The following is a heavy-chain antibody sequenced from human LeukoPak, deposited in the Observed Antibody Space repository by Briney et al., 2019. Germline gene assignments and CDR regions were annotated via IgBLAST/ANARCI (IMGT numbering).Heavy chain of an antibody. CDR3: VKDLHSGGDY. J-gene: IGHJ4*02. V-gene: IGHV3-48*03. CDR2: ISSSGSTI. Sequence: PGGSLRLSCAASGFTFSSYEMNWVRQAPGKGLEWVSYISSSGSTIYYADSVKGRFTISRDNSKNALYLQMSSLRDEDTAVYYCVKDLHSGGDYWGQGTLVTVSS. D-gene: IGHD1-26*01. CDR1: GFTFSSYE.